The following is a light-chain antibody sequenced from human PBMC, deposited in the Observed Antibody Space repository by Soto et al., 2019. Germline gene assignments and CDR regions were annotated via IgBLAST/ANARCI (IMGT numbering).Light chain of an antibody. CDR1: QSVSSL. Sequence: EIVLTQSPATLSLSPGERATLSCRASQSVSSLLAWYQQKSGQPPRLLISDASNRATGVPARFSVSGSGTDFTLIISSLAPEDFAVYYCQQRSNWPLSFGGGTKVEI. V-gene: IGKV3-11*01. CDR2: DAS. J-gene: IGKJ4*01. CDR3: QQRSNWPLS.